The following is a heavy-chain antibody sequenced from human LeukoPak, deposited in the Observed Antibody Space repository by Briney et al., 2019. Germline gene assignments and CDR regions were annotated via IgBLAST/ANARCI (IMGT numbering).Heavy chain of an antibody. V-gene: IGHV3-9*01. CDR3: ARVEGVAIGGLIDY. CDR2: ISWNSGSI. D-gene: IGHD3-3*01. CDR1: GFTFDDYA. Sequence: QPGGSLRLSCAASGFTFDDYAMHWVRQAPGKGLEWVSGISWNSGSIGYADSVKGRFTISRDNAKNSLYLQMNSLRAEDTAVYYCARVEGVAIGGLIDYWGQGTLVTVSS. J-gene: IGHJ4*02.